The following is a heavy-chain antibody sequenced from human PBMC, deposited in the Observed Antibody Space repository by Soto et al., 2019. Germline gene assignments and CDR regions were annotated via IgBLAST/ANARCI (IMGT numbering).Heavy chain of an antibody. V-gene: IGHV2-70*01. Sequence: SGPTLVNPTQTLTLTCTFSGFSLSTSGMCVSWIRQPPGKALEWLALIDWDDDKYYSTSLKTRLTISKDTSKNQVVLTMTNMDPVDTATYYCARDYYGSGSYYNVRYYYGMDVWGQGTTVTSP. CDR2: IDWDDDK. J-gene: IGHJ6*02. CDR1: GFSLSTSGMC. D-gene: IGHD3-10*01. CDR3: ARDYYGSGSYYNVRYYYGMDV.